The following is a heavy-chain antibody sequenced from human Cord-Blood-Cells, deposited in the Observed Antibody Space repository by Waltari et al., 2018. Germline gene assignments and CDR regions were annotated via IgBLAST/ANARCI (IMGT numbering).Heavy chain of an antibody. D-gene: IGHD2-2*01. J-gene: IGHJ3*02. Sequence: QVQLVQSGAEVKKPGASVKVSCKASGYTFTGYSMHWVRQAPGTGLEWMGWINPNSGGTNYAQKFQGRVTMTRDTSISTAYMELSRLRSDDTAVYYCARLTHCSSTSCSSRDAFDIWGQGTMVTVSS. CDR1: GYTFTGYS. CDR3: ARLTHCSSTSCSSRDAFDI. V-gene: IGHV1-2*02. CDR2: INPNSGGT.